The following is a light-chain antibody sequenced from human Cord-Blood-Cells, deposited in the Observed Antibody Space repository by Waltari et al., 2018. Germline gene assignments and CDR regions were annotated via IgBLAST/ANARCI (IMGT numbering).Light chain of an antibody. CDR3: SSYTSSSTWV. Sequence: QSALTQPASVSGSPGQSITISCTGTSSDVGGYNYVSWYQQHPGKAPKLMIYDVSNRPSWVSHRFSGSKSGNTASLTISGLQAEDEADYYCSSYTSSSTWVFGGGTKLTVL. J-gene: IGLJ3*02. CDR1: SSDVGGYNY. CDR2: DVS. V-gene: IGLV2-14*03.